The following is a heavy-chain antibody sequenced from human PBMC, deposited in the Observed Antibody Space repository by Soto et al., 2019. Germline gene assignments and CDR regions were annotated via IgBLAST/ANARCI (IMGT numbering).Heavy chain of an antibody. CDR2: ISTSSGTI. CDR1: GFTFSSYS. V-gene: IGHV3-48*01. Sequence: PGGSLRLSCAASGFTFSSYSMNWVRQAPGKGLEWVSYISTSSGTIYYADSVKGRFTISRDNAKNSLYLQLNSLRAEDTAVYYCARDRLLYSGSVSYFDSWGHGTLLTVSS. J-gene: IGHJ4*01. D-gene: IGHD2-8*01. CDR3: ARDRLLYSGSVSYFDS.